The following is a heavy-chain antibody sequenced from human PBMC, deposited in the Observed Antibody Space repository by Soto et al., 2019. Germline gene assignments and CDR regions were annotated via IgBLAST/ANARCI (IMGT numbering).Heavy chain of an antibody. CDR2: INPNSGGT. D-gene: IGHD3-3*01. J-gene: IGHJ6*02. CDR3: ARGPNVLRFLEWSHYYYYYGMDV. Sequence: ASVKVSCKASGYTFTGYYMHWVRQAPGQGLEWMGWINPNSGGTNYAQKFQGRVTMARDTSISTAYMELSRLRSDDTAVYYCARGPNVLRFLEWSHYYYYYGMDVWGQGTTVTVSS. CDR1: GYTFTGYY. V-gene: IGHV1-2*02.